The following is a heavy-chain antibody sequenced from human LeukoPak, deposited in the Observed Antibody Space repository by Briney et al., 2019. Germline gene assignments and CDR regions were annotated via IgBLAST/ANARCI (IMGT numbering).Heavy chain of an antibody. CDR2: IYPGDSDT. J-gene: IGHJ3*02. V-gene: IGHV5-51*01. Sequence: GESLKISCKGSGYSFSSYYIGWVRQMPGKGLEWMGIIYPGDSDTRYSPSFQGQVTISADKSISTAYLQWSSLKASDTAIYYCARPRRGYSGAFDMWGQGTMVIVSS. CDR3: ARPRRGYSGAFDM. D-gene: IGHD3-10*01. CDR1: GYSFSSYY.